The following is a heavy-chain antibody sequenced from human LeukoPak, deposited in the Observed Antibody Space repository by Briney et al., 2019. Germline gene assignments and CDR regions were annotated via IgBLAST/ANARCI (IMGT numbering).Heavy chain of an antibody. Sequence: SVNVSCKAFGYTFTGYWMHWVRQAPGQGPDWMGVISPSGGSTIYAQKFKGRVTLTRDMSTNTDYLELSSLRSEDTAVYYCARDNSVRDEAWWFNPWGQGTLVTVSS. J-gene: IGHJ5*02. D-gene: IGHD5-24*01. V-gene: IGHV1-46*01. CDR3: ARDNSVRDEAWWFNP. CDR2: ISPSGGST. CDR1: GYTFTGYW.